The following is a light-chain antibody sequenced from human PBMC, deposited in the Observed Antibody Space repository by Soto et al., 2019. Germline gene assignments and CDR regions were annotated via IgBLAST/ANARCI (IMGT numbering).Light chain of an antibody. CDR3: HQRQSWPRT. Sequence: EIVLTQSPATLSSFPGDRVTLSCRASQAVNTRLAWYQHRPGRAPRLLIYLASNRAAGFPARFSGSGSGTDFTLTISDVEPEDFAVYYCHQRQSWPRTFGQGTTVDI. CDR2: LAS. J-gene: IGKJ1*01. CDR1: QAVNTR. V-gene: IGKV3-11*01.